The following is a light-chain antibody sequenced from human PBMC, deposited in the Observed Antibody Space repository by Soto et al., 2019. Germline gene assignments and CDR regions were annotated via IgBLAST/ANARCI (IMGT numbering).Light chain of an antibody. CDR3: QQRSNWPPWT. Sequence: EIVMTQSPATLSVSPGETATLSCRASQSVAGNLAWYQQKPGQPPRLLIYGVSTRATGVPARFSGSGSETEFTLTIDSLQSEDFAVYYCQQRSNWPPWTFGQGTKVDIK. J-gene: IGKJ1*01. CDR1: QSVAGN. V-gene: IGKV3-15*01. CDR2: GVS.